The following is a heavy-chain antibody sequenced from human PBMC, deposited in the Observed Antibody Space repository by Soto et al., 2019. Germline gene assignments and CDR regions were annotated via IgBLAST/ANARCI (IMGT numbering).Heavy chain of an antibody. V-gene: IGHV4-31*03. CDR2: IYYSGST. D-gene: IGHD3-16*01. J-gene: IGHJ4*02. CDR3: AIRLGCLKGAFDF. CDR1: GGSMSSGGYY. Sequence: LSLTGTASGGSMSSGGYYWSWIRQHPGKGMEWIGYIYYSGSTYYNPSLKRRVTISVDTSKNQFSLKLSSVTPADTALYYCAIRLGCLKGAFDFWGQGTLVTVSS.